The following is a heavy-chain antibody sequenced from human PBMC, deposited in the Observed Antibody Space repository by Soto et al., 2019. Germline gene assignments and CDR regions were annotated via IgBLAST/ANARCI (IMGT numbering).Heavy chain of an antibody. CDR2: IYYSGST. Sequence: SETLSLTCTVSGGSISSSSYYWGWIRQPPGKGLEWIGSIYYSGSTYYNPSLKSRVTISVDTSKNQFSLKLSSVTAADTAVYYCASGGPPFYYGMDVWGQGTTV. D-gene: IGHD2-15*01. V-gene: IGHV4-39*01. CDR3: ASGGPPFYYGMDV. CDR1: GGSISSSSYY. J-gene: IGHJ6*02.